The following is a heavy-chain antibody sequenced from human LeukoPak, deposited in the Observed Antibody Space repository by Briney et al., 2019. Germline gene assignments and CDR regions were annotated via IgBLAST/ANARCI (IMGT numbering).Heavy chain of an antibody. CDR2: ISSSGSNI. CDR1: GFTFSSYE. CDR3: ARDIKGQYQDAFDI. D-gene: IGHD2-2*01. V-gene: IGHV3-48*03. J-gene: IGHJ3*02. Sequence: GGSLRLSCAASGFTFSSYEMNWVRQAPGKGLEWVSYISSSGSNIKYADSVKGRFTISRGNAKNSVYLQMNSLRAEDTAVYYCARDIKGQYQDAFDIWGQGTMVTVSS.